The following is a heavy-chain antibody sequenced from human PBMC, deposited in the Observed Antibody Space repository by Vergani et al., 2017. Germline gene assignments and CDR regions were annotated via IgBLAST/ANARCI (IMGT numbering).Heavy chain of an antibody. CDR3: ARRSGGYYSGGKVHPLRTAFDV. V-gene: IGHV4-39*01. Sequence: QLQLQESGPGLVKPSATLSLTCSVSGASIRSSNYYWGWIRQPPGKGLEWIASIYYSGSTYYNPSLKSRVTISVDTSKNQFSLKLRSVTAADTAVYFCARRSGGYYSGGKVHPLRTAFDVWGHGTVVTVSS. CDR2: IYYSGST. J-gene: IGHJ3*01. D-gene: IGHD2-15*01. CDR1: GASIRSSNYY.